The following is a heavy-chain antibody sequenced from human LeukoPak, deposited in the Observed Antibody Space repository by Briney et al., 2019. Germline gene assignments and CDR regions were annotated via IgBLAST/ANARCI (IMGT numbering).Heavy chain of an antibody. J-gene: IGHJ4*02. D-gene: IGHD3-10*01. CDR2: IRYDGGNK. Sequence: AGGSLRLSCAASGFTFSNYGMHWVRQAPGKGLEWVAFIRYDGGNKYYADSVKGRFTISRDNSKNTLYLQMNSLRAEDTALYYCARDRDYYGSGTADYWGQGTLVTVSS. V-gene: IGHV3-30*02. CDR1: GFTFSNYG. CDR3: ARDRDYYGSGTADY.